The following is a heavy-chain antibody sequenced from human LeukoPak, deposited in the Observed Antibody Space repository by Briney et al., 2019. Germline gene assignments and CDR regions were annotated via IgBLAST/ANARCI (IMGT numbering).Heavy chain of an antibody. V-gene: IGHV3-20*04. CDR1: GFGFGDHG. CDR2: INWSGGST. Sequence: GGSLRLSCSASGFGFGDHGMSWVRQAPGKGLEWVSGINWSGGSTGYADPVRGRFTISRDNAKNSLYLQMDSLTAEDTALYYCARAPITSPFYFDHWGQGTLVTVSS. D-gene: IGHD2-2*01. J-gene: IGHJ4*02. CDR3: ARAPITSPFYFDH.